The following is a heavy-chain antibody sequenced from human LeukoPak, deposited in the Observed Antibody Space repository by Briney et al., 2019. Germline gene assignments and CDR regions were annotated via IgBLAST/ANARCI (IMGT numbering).Heavy chain of an antibody. Sequence: SVKVSCKASGGTFSSYAISWVRQAPGQGLEWMGRIIPILGIANYAQKFQGRVTITADKSTSTAYMELSSLRSDDTAVYYCARDSLRGSLSYWGQGTLVTVSS. CDR2: IIPILGIA. D-gene: IGHD1-26*01. J-gene: IGHJ4*02. V-gene: IGHV1-69*04. CDR3: ARDSLRGSLSY. CDR1: GGTFSSYA.